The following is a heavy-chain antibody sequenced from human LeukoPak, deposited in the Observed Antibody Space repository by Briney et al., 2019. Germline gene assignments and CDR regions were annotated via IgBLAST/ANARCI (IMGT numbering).Heavy chain of an antibody. V-gene: IGHV4-30-2*01. CDR2: IYHSGST. CDR3: ARSGAEQWLVVFDS. D-gene: IGHD6-19*01. CDR1: GGSISSGGYY. J-gene: IGHJ4*02. Sequence: SQTLSLTCTVSGGSISSGGYYWSWIRQPPGKGLEWIGYIYHSGSTYYNPSLKSRVTMSVDTSKNQFSLKLSSVTAADTAVYYCARSGAEQWLVVFDSWGQGTPVTVSS.